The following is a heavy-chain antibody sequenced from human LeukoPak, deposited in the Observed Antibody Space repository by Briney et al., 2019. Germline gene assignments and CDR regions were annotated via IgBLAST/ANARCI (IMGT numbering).Heavy chain of an antibody. CDR1: GFTFDDYA. V-gene: IGHV3-9*01. Sequence: PGRSLRLSCAASGFTFDDYAMHWVRQAPGKGLEWVSGISWNSGSIGYADSVRGRFTISRDNAKNSLYLQMNSLRAEDTALYYCATRPIVVVPAAIGYWHFDLWGRGTLVTVSS. D-gene: IGHD2-2*01. CDR3: ATRPIVVVPAAIGYWHFDL. CDR2: ISWNSGSI. J-gene: IGHJ2*01.